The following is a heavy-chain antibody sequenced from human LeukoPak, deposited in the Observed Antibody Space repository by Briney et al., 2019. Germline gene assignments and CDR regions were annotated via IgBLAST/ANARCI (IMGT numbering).Heavy chain of an antibody. CDR1: GGTFSSYA. D-gene: IGHD3-22*01. CDR3: ARGYDSSGYYSGRAQEYYFDY. CDR2: IIPIFGTA. Sequence: SVKVSCKASGGTFSSYAICWVRQAPGQGLEWMGGIIPIFGTANYAQKFQGRVTITADESTSTAYMELSSLRSEDTAVYYCARGYDSSGYYSGRAQEYYFDYWGQGTLVTVSS. J-gene: IGHJ4*02. V-gene: IGHV1-69*01.